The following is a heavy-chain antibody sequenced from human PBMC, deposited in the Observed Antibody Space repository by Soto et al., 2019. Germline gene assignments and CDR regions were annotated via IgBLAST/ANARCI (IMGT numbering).Heavy chain of an antibody. CDR1: GGSISSSSYY. CDR3: ARHAYRRGWADY. V-gene: IGHV4-39*01. J-gene: IGHJ4*02. D-gene: IGHD6-19*01. CDR2: IYYSGST. Sequence: PSETLSLTCTVSGGSISSSSYYWGWIRQPPGKGLEWIGTIYYSGSTYYNPSLKSRVTISVDTSKNQFSLKLSSVTAADAAVYFCARHAYRRGWADYWSQGTQVTVSS.